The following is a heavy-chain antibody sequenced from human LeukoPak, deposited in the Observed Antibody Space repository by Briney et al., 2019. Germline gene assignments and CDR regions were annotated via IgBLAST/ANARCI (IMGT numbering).Heavy chain of an antibody. CDR1: GGTFSRYA. J-gene: IGHJ4*02. CDR3: AREGLNGGLLGVVRGPNYCFDY. V-gene: IGHV1-69*04. CDR2: IIPILGIA. D-gene: IGHD3-3*01. Sequence: ASVKVSCKASGGTFSRYAISWGRQTPGQEGEWVGRIIPILGIADYAQKFQCRVTITADKSTSTAYVELRSLRSEDTAVDYCAREGLNGGLLGVVRGPNYCFDYWGQGTLVTVSS.